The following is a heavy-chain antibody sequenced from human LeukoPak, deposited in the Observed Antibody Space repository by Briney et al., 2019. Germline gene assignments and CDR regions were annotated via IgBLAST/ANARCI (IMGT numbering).Heavy chain of an antibody. J-gene: IGHJ3*02. V-gene: IGHV3-48*01. CDR3: ARTYDFGRGPPGDAFDN. CDR1: GFTFTIFG. Sequence: GGSLLLSCAASGFTFTIFGLNWVRQAPGKGPEWVSYIDARSGITYYADSVQGRFTLSRDNARESVFLQMDSLRVDDTAVYYCARTYDFGRGPPGDAFDNWGPGTMVTVSS. CDR2: IDARSGIT. D-gene: IGHD3-3*01.